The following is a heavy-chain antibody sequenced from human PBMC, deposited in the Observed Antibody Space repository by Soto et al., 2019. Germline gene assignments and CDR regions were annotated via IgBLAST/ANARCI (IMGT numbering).Heavy chain of an antibody. CDR2: ISSSSSYI. V-gene: IGHV3-21*01. CDR3: ARDRGGDLKAFDI. D-gene: IGHD3-10*01. CDR1: GFTFSSYS. J-gene: IGHJ3*02. Sequence: EVQLVESGGGLVKPGGSLRLSCAASGFTFSSYSMNWVRQAPGTALEWVSLISSSSSYIYYADSVKGRFTISRDNAKNSLYPQMNSLRAGDTAVYYCARDRGGDLKAFDIWGQGTMFTVSS.